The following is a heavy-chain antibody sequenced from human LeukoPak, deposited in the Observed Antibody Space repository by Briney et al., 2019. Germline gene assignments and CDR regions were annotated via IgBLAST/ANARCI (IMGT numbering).Heavy chain of an antibody. Sequence: PSETLSLTCTVSGYSISSGYYWSWIRQPPGKGLEWIGFIYDSGSTNYNSSLKSRVTISVDTSKNQFSLKLSSVTAADTAVYYCARGYSGRLDAFDIWGQGTMVTVSS. V-gene: IGHV4-38-2*02. CDR2: IYDSGST. CDR1: GYSISSGYY. CDR3: ARGYSGRLDAFDI. D-gene: IGHD1-26*01. J-gene: IGHJ3*02.